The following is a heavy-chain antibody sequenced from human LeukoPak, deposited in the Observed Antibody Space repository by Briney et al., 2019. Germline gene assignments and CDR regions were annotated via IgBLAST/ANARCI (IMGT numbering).Heavy chain of an antibody. D-gene: IGHD3-22*01. V-gene: IGHV5-51*01. Sequence: GESLKISCKGSGYSFTSYWIGWVRQMPGKGLEWMGIIYPGDSDTRYSPSFQGQVTISADKSISTAYLQWSSLKASDTAMYYCARRRLSYYYDSIDAFDIWGQGTKVTVSS. CDR2: IYPGDSDT. CDR3: ARRRLSYYYDSIDAFDI. CDR1: GYSFTSYW. J-gene: IGHJ3*02.